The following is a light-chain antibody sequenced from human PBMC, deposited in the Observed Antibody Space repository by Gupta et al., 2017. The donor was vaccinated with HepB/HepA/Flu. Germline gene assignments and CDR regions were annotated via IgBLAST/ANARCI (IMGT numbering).Light chain of an antibody. Sequence: EIVLTQSPATLSLSPGERATLSCRASQSVSSYLAWYQQKPGQAPRLIIYDASNSATGIPARFSGSGSGTDFTLTISSLEPEDFAVYYCQQRSNWPLTFGGGTKVEIK. J-gene: IGKJ4*01. CDR1: QSVSSY. CDR3: QQRSNWPLT. V-gene: IGKV3-11*01. CDR2: DAS.